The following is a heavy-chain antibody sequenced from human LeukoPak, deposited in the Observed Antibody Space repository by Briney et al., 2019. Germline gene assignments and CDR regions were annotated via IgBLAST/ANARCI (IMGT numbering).Heavy chain of an antibody. J-gene: IGHJ3*01. CDR1: GYSIRGGYY. CDR2: IFHSGSI. Sequence: SETLSLTCAVSGYSIRGGYYWGWIRQSAGKGLEWIATIFHSGSIYYNPSLKSRVTLSVDTSKNQFSLKLNSVTAADTAAYYCARMGVSYYYDSSTYYPVAFHVWGQGTMVNGSS. CDR3: ARMGVSYYYDSSTYYPVAFHV. V-gene: IGHV4-38-2*01. D-gene: IGHD3-22*01.